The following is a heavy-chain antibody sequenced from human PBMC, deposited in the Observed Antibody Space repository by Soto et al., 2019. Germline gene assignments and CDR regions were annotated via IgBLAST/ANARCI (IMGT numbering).Heavy chain of an antibody. CDR3: VRGYRENHFYAMDG. Sequence: QVQLVQSGAEVKMPGSSVRVSCKASGGSFSKYGISWVRQAPGQGLEWMGGIIPMFGIGNYAEQFLGRVNITADESTSTSPMELSSLRSEDTAVYFCVRGYRENHFYAMDGWGQGTTVTVSS. D-gene: IGHD1-26*01. CDR2: IIPMFGIG. CDR1: GGSFSKYG. V-gene: IGHV1-69*01. J-gene: IGHJ6*02.